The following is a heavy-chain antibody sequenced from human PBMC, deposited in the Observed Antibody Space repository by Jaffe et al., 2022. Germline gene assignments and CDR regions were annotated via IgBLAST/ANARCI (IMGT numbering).Heavy chain of an antibody. J-gene: IGHJ4*02. CDR1: GFTFSSYG. Sequence: QVQLVESGGGVVQPGGSLRLSCAASGFTFSSYGMHWVRQAPGKGLEWVAFIRYDGSNKYYADSVKGRFTISRDNSKNTLYLQMNSLRAEDTAVYYCAKDLSPRAYYFDYWGQGTLVTVSS. CDR2: IRYDGSNK. CDR3: AKDLSPRAYYFDY. V-gene: IGHV3-30*02.